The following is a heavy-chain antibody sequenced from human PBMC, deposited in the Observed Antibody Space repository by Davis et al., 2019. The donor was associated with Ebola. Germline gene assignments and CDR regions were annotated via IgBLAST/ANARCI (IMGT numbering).Heavy chain of an antibody. CDR2: IGGTGGRT. CDR1: GFTFTTHA. Sequence: PGGSLRLSCIASGFTFTTHAMGWVRQAPGKGLEWVSIIGGTGGRTYYADSVKGRFTISRDNSKNTLFLQMDSLRAEDTAIYFCAKDHEGGTDYIRGYFDYWGQGTLVTVSS. V-gene: IGHV3-23*01. D-gene: IGHD3-10*02. CDR3: AKDHEGGTDYIRGYFDY. J-gene: IGHJ4*02.